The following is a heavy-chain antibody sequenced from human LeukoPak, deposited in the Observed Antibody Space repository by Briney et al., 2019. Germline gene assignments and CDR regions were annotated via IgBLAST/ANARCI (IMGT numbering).Heavy chain of an antibody. D-gene: IGHD3-22*01. CDR1: GFTFSTYG. Sequence: PGGSLRLSCAASGFTFSTYGIHWVRQAPGKGLEWVAVIWYDGINKYYADSVKGRFTISRDTSKNTVYLQMNSLRAEDTAMYYCARTAYYYDSSGYDDAFDIWGQGTMVTVSS. J-gene: IGHJ3*02. V-gene: IGHV3-33*08. CDR2: IWYDGINK. CDR3: ARTAYYYDSSGYDDAFDI.